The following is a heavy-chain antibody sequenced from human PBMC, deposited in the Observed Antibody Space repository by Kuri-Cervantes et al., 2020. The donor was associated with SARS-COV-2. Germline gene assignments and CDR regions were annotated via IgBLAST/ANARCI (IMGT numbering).Heavy chain of an antibody. J-gene: IGHJ6*03. CDR3: ARGSPYGDYGDGSYYYYMDV. V-gene: IGHV4-61*02. D-gene: IGHD4-17*01. Sequence: SETLSLTCNVSGGSISGGSYYWSWIRQPAGKGLEWIGRIYTSGSTNYNPSLKSRVTMSVDTSKNQFSLKLSSVTAADTAVYYCARGSPYGDYGDGSYYYYMDVWGKGTTVTVSS. CDR1: GGSISGGSYY. CDR2: IYTSGST.